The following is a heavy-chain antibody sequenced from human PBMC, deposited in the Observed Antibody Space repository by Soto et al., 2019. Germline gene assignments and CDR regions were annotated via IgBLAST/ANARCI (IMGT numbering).Heavy chain of an antibody. CDR1: GFTFSSYT. J-gene: IGHJ4*02. D-gene: IGHD2-8*01. V-gene: IGHV3-21*06. Sequence: GGSLRLSCAASGFTFSSYTMTWVRQAPGKGLEWVSFISSRSGSHISYADSVKGRFTISRDNAKNSVSLQMNSLRVEDTAVYYCARKGVSHLDSWGQGALVTVSS. CDR3: ARKGVSHLDS. CDR2: ISSRSGSHI.